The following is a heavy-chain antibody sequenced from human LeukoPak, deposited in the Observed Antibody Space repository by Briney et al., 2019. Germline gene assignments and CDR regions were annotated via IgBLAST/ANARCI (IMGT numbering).Heavy chain of an antibody. CDR2: INPSGGST. D-gene: IGHD6-6*01. J-gene: IGHJ4*02. V-gene: IGHV1-46*01. Sequence: GASVKVSCKASGYTFTSYYMHWVRQAPGQGLEWTGIINPSGGSTSYAQKFQGRVTMTRDMSTSTVYMELSSLRSEDTAVYYCARGEAARQDFDYWGQGTLVTVSS. CDR3: ARGEAARQDFDY. CDR1: GYTFTSYY.